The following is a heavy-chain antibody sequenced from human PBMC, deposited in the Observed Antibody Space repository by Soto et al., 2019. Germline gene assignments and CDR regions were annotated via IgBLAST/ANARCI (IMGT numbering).Heavy chain of an antibody. Sequence: ASVKASCKSSGDTFTSYAMHWVRQAPGQRLEWMGWINAGNGNTKYSQKFQGRVTITRDTSASTAYMELSSLRSEDTAVYYCARGYCGGDCYSWNYYGMDVWGQGTTVTVSS. D-gene: IGHD2-21*02. CDR2: INAGNGNT. CDR1: GDTFTSYA. CDR3: ARGYCGGDCYSWNYYGMDV. V-gene: IGHV1-3*01. J-gene: IGHJ6*02.